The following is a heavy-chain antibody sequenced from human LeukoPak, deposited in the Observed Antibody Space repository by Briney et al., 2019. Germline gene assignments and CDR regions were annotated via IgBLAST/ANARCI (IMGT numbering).Heavy chain of an antibody. CDR3: AKAVSRYGDCSHFDY. CDR1: GFTFSSYA. J-gene: IGHJ4*02. D-gene: IGHD4-17*01. CDR2: ISGSGGST. Sequence: GGSLRLSCAASGFTFSSYAMSWVRQAPGKGPEWVSAISGSGGSTYYADSVKGRFTISRDNSKNTLYLQMNSLRAEDTAVYYCAKAVSRYGDCSHFDYWGQGTLVTVSS. V-gene: IGHV3-23*01.